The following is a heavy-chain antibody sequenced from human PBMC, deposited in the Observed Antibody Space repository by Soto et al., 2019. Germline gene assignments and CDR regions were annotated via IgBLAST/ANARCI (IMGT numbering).Heavy chain of an antibody. CDR3: ARDYGGAWYFDL. Sequence: QVQLQESGPGLVKPSQTLSLTCTVSGGSISSGGYCWSWIRQHPGKGLEWIGYTKYSGSTYYNPSLKNRVTISVDASKNQFSLKLSSVTAADTAVYYWARDYGGAWYFDLWGRGTLVTVSS. CDR2: TKYSGST. CDR1: GGSISSGGYC. J-gene: IGHJ2*01. D-gene: IGHD3-16*01. V-gene: IGHV4-31*03.